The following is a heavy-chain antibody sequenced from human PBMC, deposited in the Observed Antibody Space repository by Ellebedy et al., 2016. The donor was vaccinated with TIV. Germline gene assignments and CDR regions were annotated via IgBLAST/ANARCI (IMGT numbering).Heavy chain of an antibody. D-gene: IGHD6-19*01. Sequence: ASVKVSCKASGYTFTGYFLQWVRQAPGQGLEWMGIINPSDGSTRYTQKFQGRVTLTRDKSTSTVYMELTSLKSEDTAVYYCARHSTSGWYWSGFDVWGQGTMVTVSS. CDR2: INPSDGST. V-gene: IGHV1-46*01. CDR3: ARHSTSGWYWSGFDV. J-gene: IGHJ3*01. CDR1: GYTFTGYF.